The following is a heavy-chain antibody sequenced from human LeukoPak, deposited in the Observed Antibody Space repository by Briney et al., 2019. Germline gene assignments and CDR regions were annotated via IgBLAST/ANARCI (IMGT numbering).Heavy chain of an antibody. CDR1: GVSFSGYY. J-gene: IGHJ4*02. CDR3: ARGPKTRLLWFGELLYGHFDY. Sequence: PSETLSLTCAVYGVSFSGYYWSWIRQPPGKGLEWIGEINHSGSTNYNPSLKSRVTISVDTSKNQFSLKLSSVTAADTAVYYCARGPKTRLLWFGELLYGHFDYWGQGTLVTVSS. D-gene: IGHD3-10*01. V-gene: IGHV4-34*01. CDR2: INHSGST.